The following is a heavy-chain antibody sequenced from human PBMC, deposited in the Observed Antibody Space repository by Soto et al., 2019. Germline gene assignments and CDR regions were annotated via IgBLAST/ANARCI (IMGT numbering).Heavy chain of an antibody. J-gene: IGHJ5*02. CDR1: VFTFSSYA. CDR3: AKKQIPLWLLGWFDP. CDR2: ISGSGGST. Sequence: PVGSLRLSCAASVFTFSSYAMSCVRHSPGKGLEWVSAISGSGGSTYYADSVKGRFTISRDNSKNTLYLQMNSLRAEDTAVYYCAKKQIPLWLLGWFDPWGHGTLVTVXS. V-gene: IGHV3-23*01. D-gene: IGHD5-18*01.